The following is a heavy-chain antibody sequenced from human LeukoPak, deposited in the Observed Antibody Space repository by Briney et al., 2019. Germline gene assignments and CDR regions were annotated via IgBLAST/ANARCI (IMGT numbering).Heavy chain of an antibody. Sequence: GRSLRLSCTASGLTFGDYAMTWVRQAPGKGLEWVALISYDGSINDYADSVKGRFTISRDNSKNTLYLQMNSLRADDTAMYYCARRALYYGTFDPWGQGTLVTVSS. CDR3: ARRALYYGTFDP. D-gene: IGHD1-26*01. CDR2: ISYDGSIN. CDR1: GLTFGDYA. J-gene: IGHJ5*02. V-gene: IGHV3-30*04.